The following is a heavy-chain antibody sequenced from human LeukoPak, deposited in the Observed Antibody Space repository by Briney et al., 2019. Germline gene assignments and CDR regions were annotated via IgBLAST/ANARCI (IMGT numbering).Heavy chain of an antibody. J-gene: IGHJ5*02. V-gene: IGHV6-1*01. CDR3: AREHIAVAGTYWFDP. D-gene: IGHD6-19*01. Sequence: SQTLSLTCAISGDSVSSNSAAWNWIRQSPSRGLEWLGRTYYRSKRYNDYAVSVKSRITINPDTSENQFSLKLSSVTAADTAVYYCAREHIAVAGTYWFDPWGQGTLVTVSS. CDR2: TYYRSKRYN. CDR1: GDSVSSNSAA.